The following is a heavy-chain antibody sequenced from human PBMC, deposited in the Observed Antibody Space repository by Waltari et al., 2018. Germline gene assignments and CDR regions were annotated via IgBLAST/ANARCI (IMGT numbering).Heavy chain of an antibody. CDR1: GLTFSSYG. CDR3: ARGSGWYDRPPEPIDY. V-gene: IGHV3-33*01. CDR2: IWYDGSNK. Sequence: QVQLVESGGGVVQPGRSLRLSCAASGLTFSSYGMHWVRQAPGKGLEWVVVIWYDGSNKDNTDPVESRFTVSRDNSKNTLYLQMNSLRAEDTAVYYCARGSGWYDRPPEPIDYWGQGTLVTVSS. D-gene: IGHD6-19*01. J-gene: IGHJ4*02.